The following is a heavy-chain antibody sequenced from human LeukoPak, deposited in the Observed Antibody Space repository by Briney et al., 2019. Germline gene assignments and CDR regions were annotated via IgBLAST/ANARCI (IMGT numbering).Heavy chain of an antibody. V-gene: IGHV4-61*02. CDR1: GDSISSGDYY. CDR3: ARGPY. Sequence: SETLSLTCTVSGDSISSGDYYWNWIRHPAGKRLEWIGRISTSGTPNYNPSFRGRLTISIDTSKNQFSLNLRSVTAAETGIYYCARGPYWGQGTLVTVSS. CDR2: ISTSGTP. J-gene: IGHJ4*02.